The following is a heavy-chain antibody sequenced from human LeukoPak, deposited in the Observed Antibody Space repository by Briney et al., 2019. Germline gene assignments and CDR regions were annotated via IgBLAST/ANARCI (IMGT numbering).Heavy chain of an antibody. D-gene: IGHD2-21*02. J-gene: IGHJ6*04. CDR1: GYTFTGYY. CDR3: ASSSEDCGGDCYSDYYYGMDV. V-gene: IGHV1-2*02. CDR2: INPNSGGT. Sequence: ASVKVSCKASGYTFTGYYMHWVRQAPGQGLEWMGWINPNSGGTNYAQKFQGRVTMTRDTSISTAYMELSSLRSEDTAVYYCASSSEDCGGDCYSDYYYGMDVWGKGTTVTVSS.